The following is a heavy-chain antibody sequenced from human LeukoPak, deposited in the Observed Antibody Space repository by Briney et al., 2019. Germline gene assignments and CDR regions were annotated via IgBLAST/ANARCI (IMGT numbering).Heavy chain of an antibody. V-gene: IGHV1-2*02. J-gene: IGHJ3*02. D-gene: IGHD1-1*01. CDR1: GYTFTGYY. CDR2: INPNSGGT. Sequence: ASVKVSCKASGYTFTGYYMHSVRQAPGHGLEGMGWINPNSGGTKYAQKFQGRVTMTKDTSISTAYMELSRLRSDDTAVYYCARGLSILERRAFDIWGQGTMVTVSS. CDR3: ARGLSILERRAFDI.